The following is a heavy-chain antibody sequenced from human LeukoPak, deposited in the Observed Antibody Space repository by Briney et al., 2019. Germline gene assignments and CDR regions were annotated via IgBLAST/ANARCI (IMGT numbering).Heavy chain of an antibody. CDR3: ASITVDTAMVYFDY. CDR2: IYYSGST. D-gene: IGHD5-18*01. J-gene: IGHJ4*02. V-gene: IGHV4-59*08. CDR1: GGFISSYY. Sequence: SETLSLTCTVSGGFISSYYWSWIRQPPGQGLEWIGYIYYSGSTNYNPSLKSRVTISVDTSKNQFSLKLSSVTAADTAVYYCASITVDTAMVYFDYWGQGTLVTVSS.